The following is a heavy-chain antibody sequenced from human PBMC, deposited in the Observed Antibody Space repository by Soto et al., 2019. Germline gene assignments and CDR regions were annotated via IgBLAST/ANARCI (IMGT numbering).Heavy chain of an antibody. V-gene: IGHV1-3*01. J-gene: IGHJ6*02. CDR3: ASTGDFWSGYYINYYYGMDV. CDR2: INAGNGNT. CDR1: GYTFTSYA. D-gene: IGHD3-3*01. Sequence: ASVKVSCKASGYTFTSYAMHWLRQAPGQRLEWMGWINAGNGNTKYSQKFQGRVTITRDTSASTAYMELSSLRSEDTAVYYCASTGDFWSGYYINYYYGMDVWGQGTTVTVSS.